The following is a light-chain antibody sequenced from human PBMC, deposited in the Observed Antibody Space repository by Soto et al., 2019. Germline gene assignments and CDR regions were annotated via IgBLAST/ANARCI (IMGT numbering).Light chain of an antibody. V-gene: IGKV3-20*01. CDR2: GTS. J-gene: IGKJ3*01. CDR3: QQYNSWPRGT. Sequence: EIVLTQSPGTLSLSPGERATLSCRASQNVGSRYLAWYQQKPGQAPRLLIYGTSNRATGIPDRFSGSGSGTDFSLTISSLEPGDLAVYYCQQYNSWPRGTFGPGTKVEIK. CDR1: QNVGSRY.